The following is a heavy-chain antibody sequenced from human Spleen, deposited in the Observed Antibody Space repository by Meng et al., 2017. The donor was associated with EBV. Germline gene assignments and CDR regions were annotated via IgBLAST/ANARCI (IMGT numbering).Heavy chain of an antibody. Sequence: QVQLVESGAGVKKAGSSVKVCCKASGGTFSSFAISWVQQDPGQGLEWMGTIIPMYGTTNYAQKFQGRVTMTAVSSSTTMYMELTSLTSDDTAVYYCAYEVIENWFDPWGQGTLVTVSS. V-gene: IGHV1-69*06. CDR2: IIPMYGTT. CDR3: AYEVIENWFDP. CDR1: GGTFSSFA. J-gene: IGHJ5*02. D-gene: IGHD3-16*01.